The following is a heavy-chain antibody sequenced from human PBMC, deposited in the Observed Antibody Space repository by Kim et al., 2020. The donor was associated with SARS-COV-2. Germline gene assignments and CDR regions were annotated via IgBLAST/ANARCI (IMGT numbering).Heavy chain of an antibody. CDR3: AKAPADGDYYY. CDR2: IWYDGSNK. V-gene: IGHV3-33*06. Sequence: GGSLRLSCAASGFTFSNYGMHWVRQAPGKGLEWVAVIWYDGSNKYYADSVKGRFTISRDNSKNTLYLQMNSLRAEDTAVYYCAKAPADGDYYYLGQGTLVTVSS. D-gene: IGHD4-17*01. CDR1: GFTFSNYG. J-gene: IGHJ4*02.